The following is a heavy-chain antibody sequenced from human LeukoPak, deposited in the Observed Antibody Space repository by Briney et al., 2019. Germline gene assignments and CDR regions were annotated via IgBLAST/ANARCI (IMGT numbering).Heavy chain of an antibody. CDR3: ARDLRGFGLYDY. J-gene: IGHJ4*02. V-gene: IGHV1-2*06. D-gene: IGHD3-16*01. Sequence: ASVKVSYKASGYTFTGYYMHWVRQAPGQGLEWMGRINPNSGGTNYAQKFQGRVTMTRDTSISTAYMELSRLRSDDTAVYYCARDLRGFGLYDYWGQGTLVTVSS. CDR1: GYTFTGYY. CDR2: INPNSGGT.